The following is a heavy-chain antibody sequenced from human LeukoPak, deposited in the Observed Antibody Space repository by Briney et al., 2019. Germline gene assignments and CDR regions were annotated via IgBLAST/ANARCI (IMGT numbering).Heavy chain of an antibody. CDR2: ITPNVDSR. Sequence: GGSLRLSCAASGFTFSNYWMHWVRQVPGKGLVWVSRITPNVDSRSYADSVKGRFTISRDNAKNTLYLQVNSLRAEDTAVYYCARDLVIVDTPGDDFDYWGQGTLVTVSS. J-gene: IGHJ4*02. V-gene: IGHV3-74*01. CDR1: GFTFSNYW. CDR3: ARDLVIVDTPGDDFDY. D-gene: IGHD2/OR15-2a*01.